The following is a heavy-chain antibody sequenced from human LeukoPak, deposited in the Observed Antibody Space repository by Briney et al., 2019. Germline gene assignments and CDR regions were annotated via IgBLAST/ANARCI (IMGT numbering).Heavy chain of an antibody. Sequence: GGSQRLSCGAWGFTYINVWMSWVPHARGKGVECVGRNKSESDGGTSDYAAPVRGRFTISRDDSKDTLYLQMDSLKTEDTAVYYCSSLRGSSSQYFQHWGQGTLVTVSS. CDR2: NKSESDGGTS. CDR1: GFTYINVW. D-gene: IGHD6-13*01. V-gene: IGHV3-15*01. CDR3: SSLRGSSSQYFQH. J-gene: IGHJ1*01.